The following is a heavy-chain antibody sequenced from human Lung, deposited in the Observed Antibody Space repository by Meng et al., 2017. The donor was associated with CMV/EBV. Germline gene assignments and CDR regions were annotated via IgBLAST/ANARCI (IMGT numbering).Heavy chain of an antibody. Sequence: SCAASGFTFSSYEMNWVRQAPGKGLEWVSYISSSGSTIYYADSVKGRFTISRDNAKNSLYLQMNSLRAEDTAVYYCARVPRSRYYYYGMDVWGQGXTVTGSS. J-gene: IGHJ6*02. CDR1: GFTFSSYE. V-gene: IGHV3-48*03. CDR2: ISSSGSTI. D-gene: IGHD3-10*01. CDR3: ARVPRSRYYYYGMDV.